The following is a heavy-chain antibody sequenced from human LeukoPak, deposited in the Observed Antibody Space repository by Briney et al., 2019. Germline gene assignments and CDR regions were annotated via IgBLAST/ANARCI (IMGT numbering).Heavy chain of an antibody. CDR3: ATEGDCSLDY. V-gene: IGHV1-24*01. CDR1: GYSLSELL. J-gene: IGHJ4*02. CDR2: IDHENGEE. D-gene: IGHD2-21*02. Sequence: ASVKVSCKVSGYSLSELLIHWVRQPLGKGLEWMAGIDHENGEEVSAQNFQARVTVAKDTSTDTAYMELSGLKSDDSAIYYCATEGDCSLDYWGQGTLVIVSS.